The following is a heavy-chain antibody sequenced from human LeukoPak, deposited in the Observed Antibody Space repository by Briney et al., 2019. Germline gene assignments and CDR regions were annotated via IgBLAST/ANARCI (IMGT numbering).Heavy chain of an antibody. CDR2: INHSGST. J-gene: IGHJ5*02. CDR3: ARGPVRYFAWARDNWFDP. CDR1: GGSFSGYY. V-gene: IGHV4-34*01. D-gene: IGHD3-9*01. Sequence: SETLCLTCAVYGGSFSGYYWSWIRQPPGKGLEWVGEINHSGSTNYNPSLKSRVTMSVDTPKSQFSLKLGSVTAADTGVYYCARGPVRYFAWARDNWFDPWGQGTLVTVSS.